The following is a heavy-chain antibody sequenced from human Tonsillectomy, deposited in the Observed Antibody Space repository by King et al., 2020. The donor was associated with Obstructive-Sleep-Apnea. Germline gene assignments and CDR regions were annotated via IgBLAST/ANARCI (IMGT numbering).Heavy chain of an antibody. CDR1: GGSISSSNW. CDR2: IDHSWST. J-gene: IGHJ4*02. V-gene: IGHV4-4*02. Sequence: QLQESGPGLVKPSGTLSLTCAVSGGSISSSNWWSWVRQPPGKGLEWMWEIDHSWSTNYNPSLRSRVTISVDKSKNQFSLTLSSVPAADTAVYYCARFAAVAGDFDYWGQGTLVTVSS. D-gene: IGHD6-19*01. CDR3: ARFAAVAGDFDY.